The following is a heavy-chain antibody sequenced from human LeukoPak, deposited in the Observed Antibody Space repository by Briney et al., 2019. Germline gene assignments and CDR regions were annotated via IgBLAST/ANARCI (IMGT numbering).Heavy chain of an antibody. CDR1: GFTFSGYW. D-gene: IGHD1-26*01. V-gene: IGHV3-74*01. Sequence: GGSLRLSCTASGFTFSGYWMNWVRQAPGKGLVWVSRINTDGSSTTYADSVKGRFTISRDNAKDTLYLQMNSLRAEDTAVYYCARHDWELKGSDYWGQGTLVTVSS. CDR2: INTDGSST. J-gene: IGHJ4*02. CDR3: ARHDWELKGSDY.